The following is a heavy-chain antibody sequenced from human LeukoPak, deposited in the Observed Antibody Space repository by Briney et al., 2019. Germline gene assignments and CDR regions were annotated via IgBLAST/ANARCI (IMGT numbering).Heavy chain of an antibody. Sequence: ASVKVSCKASGYTFAIYGISWVRQAPGQGLKWMAWISPYDGDTNYAQNFEGRVTMTTETSTSTAYMELRSLRSDDTAIYYCARDYCTRGGDCYKEDLFDPWGQGTLVTVSS. CDR2: ISPYDGDT. J-gene: IGHJ5*02. CDR1: GYTFAIYG. CDR3: ARDYCTRGGDCYKEDLFDP. V-gene: IGHV1-18*01. D-gene: IGHD2-21*02.